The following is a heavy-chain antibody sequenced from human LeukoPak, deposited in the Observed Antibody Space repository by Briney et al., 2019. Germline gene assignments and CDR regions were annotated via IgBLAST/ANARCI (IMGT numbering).Heavy chain of an antibody. CDR1: GFTFIKFA. CDR3: ALRSGENSGPLNR. J-gene: IGHJ4*02. V-gene: IGHV3-23*01. CDR2: ISGDGDDI. D-gene: IGHD3-3*01. Sequence: GGSLRLSCVASGFTFIKFAMSWVRPAPGMGLEWLSTISGDGDDIYHGACVNGRFTISRDTSNNTLYLQMNSLRGEDAAIYYCALRSGENSGPLNRWGQGTLVTVSS.